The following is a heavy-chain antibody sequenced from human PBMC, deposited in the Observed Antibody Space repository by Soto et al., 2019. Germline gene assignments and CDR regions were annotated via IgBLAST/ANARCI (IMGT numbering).Heavy chain of an antibody. Sequence: LVKVSCKTSGFTFSSSAVHWVRQARGHRLQWIGWIDVGSANANYAQMLQERVTISRDMSTSTAYMELSSLRPEDTAVYYCSRRTSGWYFDYWGQGTLVTVSS. CDR1: GFTFSSSA. CDR2: IDVGSANA. J-gene: IGHJ4*02. CDR3: SRRTSGWYFDY. V-gene: IGHV1-58*01. D-gene: IGHD6-19*01.